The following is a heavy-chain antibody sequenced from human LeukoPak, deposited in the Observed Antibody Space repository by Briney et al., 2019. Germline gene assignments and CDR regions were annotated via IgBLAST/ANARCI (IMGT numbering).Heavy chain of an antibody. J-gene: IGHJ4*02. V-gene: IGHV3-13*01. CDR3: ARGYVYSYDY. D-gene: IGHD3-16*01. CDR2: IGTAGDA. Sequence: GGSLRLSCAASGFTFSSYDMHWVRQATGKGLEWVSAIGTAGDAYYPGTVKGRFTISRENAKNPLYLQMHSLRAGDTAVYYCARGYVYSYDYWGQGIVVTVSS. CDR1: GFTFSSYD.